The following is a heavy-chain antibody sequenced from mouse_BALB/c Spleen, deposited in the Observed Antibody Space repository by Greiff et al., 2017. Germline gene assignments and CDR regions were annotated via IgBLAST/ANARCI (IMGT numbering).Heavy chain of an antibody. V-gene: IGHV1-77*01. J-gene: IGHJ2*01. CDR1: GYTFTDYY. CDR3: ARSGYYGSSNYFDY. D-gene: IGHD1-1*01. Sequence: QVQLQQSGAELARPGASVKLSCKASGYTFTDYYINWVKQRTGQGLEWIGEIYPGSGNTYYNEKFKGKATLTADKSSSTAYMQLSSLTSEDSAVYFCARSGYYGSSNYFDYWGQGTTLTVSA. CDR2: IYPGSGNT.